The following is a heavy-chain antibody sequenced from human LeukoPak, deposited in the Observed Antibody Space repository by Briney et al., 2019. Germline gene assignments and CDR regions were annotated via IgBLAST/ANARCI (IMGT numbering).Heavy chain of an antibody. CDR3: ARAPTKFRRDWFDP. V-gene: IGHV3-7*04. J-gene: IGHJ5*02. D-gene: IGHD3-9*01. Sequence: GGSLRLSCAASGFTFSTYWMSWVRQAPGKGLEWVANIKQDGSDKYYVDSVKGRFTISRDNAKNSLYLQMNNLRVEDTAVYYCARAPTKFRRDWFDPWGQGTLVTVSS. CDR2: IKQDGSDK. CDR1: GFTFSTYW.